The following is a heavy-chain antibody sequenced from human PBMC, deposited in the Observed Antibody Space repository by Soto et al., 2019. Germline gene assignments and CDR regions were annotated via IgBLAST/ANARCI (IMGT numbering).Heavy chain of an antibody. D-gene: IGHD2-2*01. V-gene: IGHV1-2*02. CDR1: GYTFTGYY. CDR3: ARDGTAENQLLLEFDP. Sequence: ASVKVSCNASGYTFTGYYIYWVRQAPGQGLEWMGWINPNSGDTSYAQKFQGRVTMTTDTSLSTAYMELSRLTSDDTAVYYCARDGTAENQLLLEFDPWGEGTLLTVSS. J-gene: IGHJ5*02. CDR2: INPNSGDT.